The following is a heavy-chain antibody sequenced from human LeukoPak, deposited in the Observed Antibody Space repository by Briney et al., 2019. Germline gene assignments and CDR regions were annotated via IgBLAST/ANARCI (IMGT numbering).Heavy chain of an antibody. CDR3: ARENCSGGSCFPFDF. CDR2: IYYSGST. D-gene: IGHD2-15*01. V-gene: IGHV4-59*01. Sequence: PSETLSLTCTVSGDSISNYYWSWIRQSPGKGLEWIGYIYYSGSTNYNPSLKRRVTISVDTSKNQFSLKLSSVTAADTAVYYCARENCSGGSCFPFDFWGQGTLVTVSS. CDR1: GDSISNYY. J-gene: IGHJ4*02.